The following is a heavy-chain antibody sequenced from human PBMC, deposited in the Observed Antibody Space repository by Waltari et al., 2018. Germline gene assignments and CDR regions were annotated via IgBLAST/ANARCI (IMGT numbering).Heavy chain of an antibody. Sequence: QVQLQESGPGLVKPSGTLSLTCAVSGCSIRSSNWWSWVRQPPGKGLEWIGEIYHSGSTNYNPSLKSRVTLSVDKSKNQVSLRLSSVTAADTAVYYCAARGGRGFDYDHAFDIWGQGTMVTVSS. D-gene: IGHD5-12*01. CDR3: AARGGRGFDYDHAFDI. CDR2: IYHSGST. CDR1: GCSIRSSNW. J-gene: IGHJ3*02. V-gene: IGHV4-4*02.